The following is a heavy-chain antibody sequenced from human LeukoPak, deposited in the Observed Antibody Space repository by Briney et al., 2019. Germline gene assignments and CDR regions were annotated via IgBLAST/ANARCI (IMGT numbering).Heavy chain of an antibody. J-gene: IGHJ4*02. Sequence: GRSLRLSCAASGFTFSSYAMHWVRQAPGKGLEWVAVISYDGSNKYYADSVKGRFTISRDNSKNTLYLQMNSLRAEDTAVCYCARDTPYQFERFFPYDSSGYYDYWGQGTLVTVSS. CDR3: ARDTPYQFERFFPYDSSGYYDY. V-gene: IGHV3-30-3*01. CDR2: ISYDGSNK. CDR1: GFTFSSYA. D-gene: IGHD3-22*01.